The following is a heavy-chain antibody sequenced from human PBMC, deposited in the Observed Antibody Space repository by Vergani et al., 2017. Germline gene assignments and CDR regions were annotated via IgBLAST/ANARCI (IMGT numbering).Heavy chain of an antibody. CDR1: GGSISSYY. J-gene: IGHJ2*01. V-gene: IGHV4-4*07. CDR3: VRVSPVVTGSFRYFDL. D-gene: IGHD2-21*02. CDR2: IYTSGSP. Sequence: QVQLQESGPGLVKPSETLSPHCTVSGGSISSYYWSWIRQPAGKGLEWIGRIYTSGSPNYNPSLKSRVTKSVDTSKNQFPLKLSSVTAADTAVYYCVRVSPVVTGSFRYFDLWGRGTLVTVSS.